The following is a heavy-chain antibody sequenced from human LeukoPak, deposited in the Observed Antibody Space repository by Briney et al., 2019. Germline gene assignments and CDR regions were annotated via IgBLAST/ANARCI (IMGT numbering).Heavy chain of an antibody. CDR2: INPNSGGT. CDR1: GYTFTGYY. Sequence: ASVKVSCKASGYTFTGYYMHWVRQAPGQGLEWMGRINPNSGGTNYAQKFQGRVTMTRDTSISTAYMELSRLRSDDTAAYYCARRGIGSSGYYSDYWGQGTLVTVSS. D-gene: IGHD3-22*01. V-gene: IGHV1-2*06. CDR3: ARRGIGSSGYYSDY. J-gene: IGHJ4*02.